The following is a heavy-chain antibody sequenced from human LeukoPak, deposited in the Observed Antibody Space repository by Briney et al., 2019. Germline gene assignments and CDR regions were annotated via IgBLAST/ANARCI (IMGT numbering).Heavy chain of an antibody. J-gene: IGHJ4*02. CDR2: ISGSGGGT. Sequence: SGGSLRLSCAASGFTFSGYEMNWVRQAPEKGLEWVSTISGSGGGTYYADSVKGRFTISRDDSKNTLYLQMNSLRAEDTAVYYCVKDLGRYRNNCFDYWGQGTLVTVSS. CDR1: GFTFSGYE. CDR3: VKDLGRYRNNCFDY. D-gene: IGHD1-26*01. V-gene: IGHV3-23*01.